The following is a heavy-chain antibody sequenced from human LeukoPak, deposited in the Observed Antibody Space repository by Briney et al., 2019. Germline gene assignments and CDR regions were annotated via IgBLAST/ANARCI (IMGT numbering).Heavy chain of an antibody. CDR1: GGSISSSSYY. J-gene: IGHJ4*02. Sequence: SETLSLTCTVSGGSISSSSYYWGWIRQPPGKGLEWIGSIYYSGSTYHNPSLKSRVTISVDTSKNQFSLKLSSVTAADTAVYYCARQSITMIVVVITHYFDYWGQGTLVTVSS. D-gene: IGHD3-22*01. CDR2: IYYSGST. V-gene: IGHV4-39*01. CDR3: ARQSITMIVVVITHYFDY.